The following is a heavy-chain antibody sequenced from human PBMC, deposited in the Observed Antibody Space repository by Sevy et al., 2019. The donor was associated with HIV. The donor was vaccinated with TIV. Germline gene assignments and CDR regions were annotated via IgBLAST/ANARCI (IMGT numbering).Heavy chain of an antibody. CDR3: ARDFCSGGSCYSAFVY. V-gene: IGHV1-3*04. J-gene: IGHJ4*02. D-gene: IGHD2-15*01. CDR2: VNTASGDT. CDR1: GYTFNNYI. Sequence: ASVKVSCKGSGYTFNNYIIYWVRQAPGQSLEWMGWVNTASGDTKYSQKFQGRVIITTDTSACTVYMDLNNLRSEDTAFYFCARDFCSGGSCYSAFVYWGQGTLVTVSS.